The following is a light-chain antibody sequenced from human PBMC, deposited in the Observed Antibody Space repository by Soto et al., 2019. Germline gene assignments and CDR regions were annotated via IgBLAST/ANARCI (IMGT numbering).Light chain of an antibody. Sequence: QSALTQPASVSGSRGQSITISCSGTRSDIGSYNYVAWYQQVPGKPPKILIYGVSNRPSGVSSRFSGSKSGNTASLTISGLQADAEADYYCISYTGSSTSYVFGSGTKGTVL. J-gene: IGLJ1*01. CDR1: RSDIGSYNY. CDR2: GVS. CDR3: ISYTGSSTSYV. V-gene: IGLV2-14*01.